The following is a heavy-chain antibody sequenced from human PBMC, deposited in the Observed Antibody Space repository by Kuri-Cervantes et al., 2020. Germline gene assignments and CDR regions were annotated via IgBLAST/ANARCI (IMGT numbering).Heavy chain of an antibody. CDR2: ISSSSSTI. V-gene: IGHV3-48*02. J-gene: IGHJ1*01. CDR3: ARDRRGYDSEYFQH. D-gene: IGHD5-12*01. CDR1: GFTFSNFD. Sequence: GGSLRLSCAVSGFTFSNFDMHWVRQAPGKGLEWVSYISSSSSTIYYADSVKGRFTISRDNAKNSLYLQMNSLRDEDTAVYYCARDRRGYDSEYFQHWGQGTLVTVSS.